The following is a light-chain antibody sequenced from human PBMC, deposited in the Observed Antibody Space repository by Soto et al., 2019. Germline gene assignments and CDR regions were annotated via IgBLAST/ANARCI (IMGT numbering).Light chain of an antibody. CDR1: QNVGTS. V-gene: IGKV3-15*01. J-gene: IGKJ1*01. Sequence: EIVMTQSPATLSVSPGKRATLFCRASQNVGTSLAWYQQIPGQPPRLLIHGASIRATGVPARFTGSGSGTEFTLTISGLQSEDLAVYYCQRYNDWPPWTFGQGTKVDIK. CDR3: QRYNDWPPWT. CDR2: GAS.